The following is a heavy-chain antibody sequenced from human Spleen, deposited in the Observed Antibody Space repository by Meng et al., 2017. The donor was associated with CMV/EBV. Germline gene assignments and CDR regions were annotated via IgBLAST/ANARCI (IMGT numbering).Heavy chain of an antibody. CDR2: ISYDGSNK. J-gene: IGHJ4*02. CDR3: ARTLGYCSGGSCYSDEGDY. V-gene: IGHV3-30-3*01. D-gene: IGHD2-15*01. Sequence: GESLKISCAASGFTFSSYAMHWVRQAPGKGLEWVAVISYDGSNKYYADSVKGRFTISRDNSKNTLYLQMNSLRAEDTAVYYCARTLGYCSGGSCYSDEGDYWGQGTLVTVSS. CDR1: GFTFSSYA.